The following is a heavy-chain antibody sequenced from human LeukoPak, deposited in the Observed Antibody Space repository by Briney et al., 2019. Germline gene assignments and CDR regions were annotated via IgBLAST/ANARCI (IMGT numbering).Heavy chain of an antibody. Sequence: ASVKVSCKASGYTFTSYGISWVRQAPGQGLEWMGWISAYNGNTNYAQKLQGRVTMTTDTSTSTAYMDLSSLRSEDTAVYYCATQARGYYYYWGQGTLVTVSS. V-gene: IGHV1-18*01. J-gene: IGHJ4*02. CDR3: ATQARGYYYY. CDR1: GYTFTSYG. CDR2: ISAYNGNT. D-gene: IGHD1-26*01.